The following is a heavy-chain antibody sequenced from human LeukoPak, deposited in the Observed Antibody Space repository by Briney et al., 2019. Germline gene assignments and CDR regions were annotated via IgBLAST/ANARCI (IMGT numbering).Heavy chain of an antibody. J-gene: IGHJ4*02. CDR2: IRSKANNYAT. CDR3: TRLNYDTLTLGY. D-gene: IGHD3-9*01. V-gene: IGHV3-73*01. Sequence: PGRSLRLSCAASGFTFSGSAMHWVRQASGKGLEWVGRIRSKANNYATAYAASVKGRFTISREDSKNTAYLQMNSLTTEDTAVYYCTRLNYDTLTLGYWGQGTLVTVSS. CDR1: GFTFSGSA.